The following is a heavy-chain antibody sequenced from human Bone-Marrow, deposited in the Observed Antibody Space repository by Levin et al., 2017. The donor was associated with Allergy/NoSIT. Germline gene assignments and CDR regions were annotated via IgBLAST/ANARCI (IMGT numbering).Heavy chain of an antibody. D-gene: IGHD4-17*01. V-gene: IGHV3-20*01. CDR3: ARELGGNYGDYGFDY. CDR1: GFPFDDYG. Sequence: LSLTCAASGFPFDDYGMSWVRQAPGKGLEWVSGINWNGGSTGYADSVKGRFTISRDNAKNSLYLQMNSLRAEDTALYHCARELGGNYGDYGFDYWGQGTLVTVSS. J-gene: IGHJ4*02. CDR2: INWNGGST.